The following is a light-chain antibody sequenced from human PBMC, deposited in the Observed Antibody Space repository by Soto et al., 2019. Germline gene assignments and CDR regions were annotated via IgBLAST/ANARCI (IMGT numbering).Light chain of an antibody. Sequence: EILLTQSPGTLSLSPGERATLSCRASQSVTTNYLGWYQQKPGQAPRLLIYAASSRATGIPDRFSGSGSGTDYTLTITNLEPEDFAIHYCQQRSNWPWTFGQGTKVDIK. J-gene: IGKJ1*01. CDR2: AAS. V-gene: IGKV3D-20*02. CDR3: QQRSNWPWT. CDR1: QSVTTNY.